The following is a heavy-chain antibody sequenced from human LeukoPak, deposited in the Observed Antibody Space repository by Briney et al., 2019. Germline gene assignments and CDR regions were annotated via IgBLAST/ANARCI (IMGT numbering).Heavy chain of an antibody. CDR1: GGSISSGGYY. D-gene: IGHD1-7*01. Sequence: SQTLSLTCTVSGGSISSGGYYWSWIRQHPGKGLEWIGYIYYSGSTYYNPSLKGRVTISVDTSKNQFSLKLSSVTAADTAVYYCARRYNWNSYYFDYWGQGTLVTVSS. J-gene: IGHJ4*02. CDR2: IYYSGST. CDR3: ARRYNWNSYYFDY. V-gene: IGHV4-31*03.